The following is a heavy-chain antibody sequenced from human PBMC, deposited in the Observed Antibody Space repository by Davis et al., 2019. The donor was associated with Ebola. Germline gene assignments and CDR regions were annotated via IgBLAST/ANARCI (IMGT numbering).Heavy chain of an antibody. CDR3: ARLAAGSGYYTDWYFDL. CDR1: GFTFSSYS. J-gene: IGHJ2*01. CDR2: VSGSGGST. Sequence: GGSLRLSCAASGFTFSSYSMNWVRQAPGKGLEWVSTVSGSGGSTYYADSVKGRFTISRDNSKNTLYLQMSSLRAEDTAVYYCARLAAGSGYYTDWYFDLWGRGTLVTVSS. D-gene: IGHD3-3*01. V-gene: IGHV3-23*01.